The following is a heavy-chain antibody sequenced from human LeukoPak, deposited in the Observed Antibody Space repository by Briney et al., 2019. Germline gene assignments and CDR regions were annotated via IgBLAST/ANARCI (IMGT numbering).Heavy chain of an antibody. Sequence: PGGSLRLSCIASGFTFSSYWMAWVRQVPGKGLEWLANIKPDGTDKYYVGSVKGRFTISRDNAKSSLYLQMSSLGVEDMAVYYCARRDTPSKWYYYIDVWGKGTTVRVSS. J-gene: IGHJ6*03. CDR3: ARRDTPSKWYYYIDV. V-gene: IGHV3-7*01. CDR2: IKPDGTDK. D-gene: IGHD2-15*01. CDR1: GFTFSSYW.